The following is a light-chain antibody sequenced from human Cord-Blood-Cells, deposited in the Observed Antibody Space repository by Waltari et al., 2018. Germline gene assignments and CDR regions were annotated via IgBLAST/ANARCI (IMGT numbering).Light chain of an antibody. CDR3: AAWDDSLSGYV. V-gene: IGLV1-47*01. Sequence: QSVLTPPPSAFGTPGQRVTLSCSGSRSNIGSNYLYWYQQLPGTAPKPPIYRNNQRPSGVPDRFSGSKSGTSASLAISGLRSEDEADYYCAAWDDSLSGYVFGTGTKVTVL. CDR2: RNN. J-gene: IGLJ1*01. CDR1: RSNIGSNY.